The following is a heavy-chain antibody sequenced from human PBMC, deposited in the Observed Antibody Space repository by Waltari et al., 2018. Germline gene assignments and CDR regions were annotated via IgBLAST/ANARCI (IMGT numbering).Heavy chain of an antibody. CDR3: ARDYDGYSSIRWFDP. Sequence: QVQLVQSGAEVKKPGSSVKVSCKASGGTFSSYAISWVRQAPGQGLEWMGGTIPIVGTANAAQKFQGRVTITADESTSTAYMELSSLRSEDTAVYYCARDYDGYSSIRWFDPWGQGTLVTVSS. V-gene: IGHV1-69*01. CDR1: GGTFSSYA. D-gene: IGHD2-15*01. CDR2: TIPIVGTA. J-gene: IGHJ5*02.